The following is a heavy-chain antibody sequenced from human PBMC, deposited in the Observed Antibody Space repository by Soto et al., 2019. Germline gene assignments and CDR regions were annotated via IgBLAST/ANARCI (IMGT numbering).Heavy chain of an antibody. CDR3: ARMAVPPFCYYGMDV. V-gene: IGHV4-28*01. CDR2: ITHGVST. Sequence: SETLSLTCAVYGYSIRSSDWWGWIRQPPGKGLEWIGYITHGVSTNYNPSLKRRVTMSVDPSKNQFSLNLTSVTAVDTAVYYCARMAVPPFCYYGMDVWGQGTTV. D-gene: IGHD6-19*01. CDR1: GYSIRSSDW. J-gene: IGHJ6*01.